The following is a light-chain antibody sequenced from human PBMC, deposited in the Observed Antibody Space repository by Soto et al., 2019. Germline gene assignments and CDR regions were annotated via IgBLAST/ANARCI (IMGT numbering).Light chain of an antibody. Sequence: EVVLTQSPDTLSLPPGERATLSYRASQSISSYLAWYQQKPGQAPRLLIYDASSRATGIPARFSGSGSGTDFTLTISRLEPEDLAVYYGQQYGSSLTWTFGQGTKVDNK. J-gene: IGKJ1*01. V-gene: IGKV3-20*01. CDR3: QQYGSSLTWT. CDR1: QSISSY. CDR2: DAS.